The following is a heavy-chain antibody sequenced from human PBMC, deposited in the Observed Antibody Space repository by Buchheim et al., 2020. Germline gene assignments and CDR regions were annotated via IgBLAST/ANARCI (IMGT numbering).Heavy chain of an antibody. CDR1: GGTFSSYT. CDR3: ARLGWGFELPDKYGMDV. D-gene: IGHD7-27*01. V-gene: IGHV1-69*02. Sequence: QVQLVQSGAEVKKPGSSVKVSCKASGGTFSSYTISWVRQAPGQGLEWMGRIIPILGIANYAQKFQGRVTITADKSTSTAYMELSSLRSEDTAVYYCARLGWGFELPDKYGMDVWGQGTT. J-gene: IGHJ6*02. CDR2: IIPILGIA.